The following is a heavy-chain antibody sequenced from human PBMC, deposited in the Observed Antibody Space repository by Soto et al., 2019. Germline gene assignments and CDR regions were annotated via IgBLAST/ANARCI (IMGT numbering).Heavy chain of an antibody. CDR3: ASWADAADEDYFHH. V-gene: IGHV3-7*03. D-gene: IGHD3-16*01. Sequence: PGGSLRLSCAVSGFRFSSSWISWIRQAPWKGLEWVAHINQGGIQKYYVDSAKGRFTISRDNAKTSLYLQMNNLRAEDTATYYCASWADAADEDYFHHGGHGTLVKVSS. CDR1: GFRFSSSW. CDR2: INQGGIQK. J-gene: IGHJ1*01.